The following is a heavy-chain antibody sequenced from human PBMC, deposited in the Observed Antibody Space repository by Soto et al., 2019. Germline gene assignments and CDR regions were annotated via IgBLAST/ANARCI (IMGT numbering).Heavy chain of an antibody. CDR2: MNPNSGNT. J-gene: IGHJ6*02. D-gene: IGHD3-3*01. CDR1: GYTFTSYD. V-gene: IGHV1-8*01. Sequence: QVQLVQSGAEVKKPGASVKVSCKASGYTFTSYDINWVRQATGQGLEWMGWMNPNSGNTGYAQKFQGRVTMTRNTSISTAYMELSSLRSEDTAVYYCARGLDYDFWSGYYPGWYYYGMDVWGQGTTVTVSS. CDR3: ARGLDYDFWSGYYPGWYYYGMDV.